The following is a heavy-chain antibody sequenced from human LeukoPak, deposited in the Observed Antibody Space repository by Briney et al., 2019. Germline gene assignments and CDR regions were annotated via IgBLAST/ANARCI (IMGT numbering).Heavy chain of an antibody. CDR2: IYTSGST. CDR3: AREFSY. V-gene: IGHV4-61*09. Sequence: SETLSLTCTVSADSTSRGSYYWTWIRQPAGKGLEWIGHIYTSGSTNYNPSLKSRVTISVDTSKNQFSLQLSSVTAADTAVYYCAREFSYWGQGTLSPSPQ. J-gene: IGHJ4*02. CDR1: ADSTSRGSYY.